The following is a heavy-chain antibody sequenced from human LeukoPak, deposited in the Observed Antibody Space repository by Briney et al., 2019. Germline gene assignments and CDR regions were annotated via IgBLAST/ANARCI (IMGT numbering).Heavy chain of an antibody. J-gene: IGHJ4*02. D-gene: IGHD6-6*01. CDR1: GYSFTSYW. CDR2: IDPSDSYT. V-gene: IGHV5-10-1*01. CDR3: AMGSSSSGACTF. Sequence: EESLKISCKGSGYSFTSYWISWVRQMPGKGLEWMGRIDPSDSYTNYSPSFQGHVTISADKSISTAYLQWSSLKASDTAMYYCAMGSSSSGACTFWGQGTLVTVSS.